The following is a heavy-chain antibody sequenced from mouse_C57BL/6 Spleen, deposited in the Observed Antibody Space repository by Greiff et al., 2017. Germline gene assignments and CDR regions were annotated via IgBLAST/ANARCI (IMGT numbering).Heavy chain of an antibody. CDR3: ARLLEYDIDY. J-gene: IGHJ2*01. V-gene: IGHV1-82*01. Sequence: QVQLQQSGPELVKPGASVKISCKASGYDFSSSWMNWVKQRPGKGLEWIGRIYPGDGDTNYNGKFKGKATLTADKSSSTAYMQLSSLTSEDSAVYVCARLLEYDIDYWGQGTTLTGSS. CDR1: GYDFSSSW. CDR2: IYPGDGDT. D-gene: IGHD2-14*01.